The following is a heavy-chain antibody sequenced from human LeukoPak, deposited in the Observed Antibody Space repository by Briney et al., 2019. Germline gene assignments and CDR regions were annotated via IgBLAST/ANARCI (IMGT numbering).Heavy chain of an antibody. Sequence: SETLSLTCTVSGGSISSYYWSSIRQPAGKGLEWIGRIYTSGSTNYNPSLKSRVTMSVDTSKNQFSLKLSSVTAADSAVYYCARDIRRGVSAAGTNWFDPWGQGTLVTVSS. CDR2: IYTSGST. J-gene: IGHJ5*02. D-gene: IGHD6-13*01. CDR3: ARDIRRGVSAAGTNWFDP. CDR1: GGSISSYY. V-gene: IGHV4-4*07.